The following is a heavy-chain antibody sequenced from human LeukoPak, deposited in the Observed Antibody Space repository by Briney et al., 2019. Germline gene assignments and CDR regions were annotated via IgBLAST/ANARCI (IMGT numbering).Heavy chain of an antibody. CDR3: AKGGYYGSGSYITRWFDP. J-gene: IGHJ5*02. D-gene: IGHD3-10*01. CDR2: ISGSGGST. V-gene: IGHV3-23*01. CDR1: GFTFSSYA. Sequence: GGSLRLSCAASGFTFSSYAMSWVRQASGKGLEWVSAISGSGGSTYYADSVKGRFTISRDNSKNTLYLQMNSLRAEDTAVYYCAKGGYYGSGSYITRWFDPWGQGTLVTVSS.